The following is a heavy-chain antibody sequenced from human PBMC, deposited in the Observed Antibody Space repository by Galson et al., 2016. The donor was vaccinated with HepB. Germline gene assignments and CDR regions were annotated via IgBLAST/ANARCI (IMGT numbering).Heavy chain of an antibody. D-gene: IGHD3-16*02. Sequence: SLRLSCAASGFIFSDYYMSWIRQAPGQGLEWVSGIHWNGSSTGYAASVKGRFSISRDNAKNALYLQMNSLRADDTAVYYCARGKFHRGESSFFHYDYWGQGTLVTVSS. CDR2: IHWNGSST. CDR1: GFIFSDYY. CDR3: ARGKFHRGESSFFHYDY. J-gene: IGHJ4*02. V-gene: IGHV3-20*04.